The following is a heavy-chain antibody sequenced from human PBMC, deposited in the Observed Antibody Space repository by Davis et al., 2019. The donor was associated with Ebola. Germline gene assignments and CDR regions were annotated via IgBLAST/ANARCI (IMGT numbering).Heavy chain of an antibody. Sequence: PGGSLRLSCAASGFTFSSYAMSWVRQAPGKGLEWVSAISGSGGSTYYADSVKGRFTISRDNSKNTLYLQMNSLRAEDTAVYYCAKDLGRITMIVVVIAEFDYWGQGTLVTVSS. CDR3: AKDLGRITMIVVVIAEFDY. V-gene: IGHV3-23*01. CDR1: GFTFSSYA. D-gene: IGHD3-22*01. CDR2: ISGSGGST. J-gene: IGHJ4*02.